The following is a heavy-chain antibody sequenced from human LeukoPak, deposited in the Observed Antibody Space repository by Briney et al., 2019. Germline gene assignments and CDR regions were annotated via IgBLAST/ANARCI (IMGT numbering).Heavy chain of an antibody. J-gene: IGHJ6*02. CDR3: ARYKWLPGSFYGMDV. CDR1: GYTFTSYG. Sequence: ASVKVSCKASGYTFTSYGISWVRQAPGQGLEWMGWISAYNGNTNYAQKLQGRVTMTADTSTSTAYMGLRSLRSDDTAVYYCARYKWLPGSFYGMDVWGQGTTVTVSS. V-gene: IGHV1-18*01. CDR2: ISAYNGNT. D-gene: IGHD3-22*01.